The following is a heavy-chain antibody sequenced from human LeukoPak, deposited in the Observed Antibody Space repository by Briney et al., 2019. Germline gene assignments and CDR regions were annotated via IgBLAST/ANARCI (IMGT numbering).Heavy chain of an antibody. CDR2: ISYDGSNK. CDR3: AREHTVTPFDY. D-gene: IGHD4-17*01. J-gene: IGHJ4*02. Sequence: PGRSLRLSCAASGFTFSSYAMDWVRQAPGKGLEWVAVISYDGSNKYYADSVKGRFTISRDNSKNTLYLQMNSLRAEDTAVYYCAREHTVTPFDYWGQGTLVTVSS. CDR1: GFTFSSYA. V-gene: IGHV3-30-3*01.